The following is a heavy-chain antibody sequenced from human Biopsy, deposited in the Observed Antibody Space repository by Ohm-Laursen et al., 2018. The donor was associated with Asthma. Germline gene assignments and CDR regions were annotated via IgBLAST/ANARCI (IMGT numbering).Heavy chain of an antibody. D-gene: IGHD2-2*01. CDR3: ARKAGSCISRTCYSLDF. J-gene: IGHJ4*02. CDR2: IHSVFGTT. Sequence: SVKVSCKSLGGTFNTYVIGWVRQAPGQGVEWMGGIHSVFGTTTYPQKFQDRVTITADDSTSTVCMELSSLRSEDTAVYYCARKAGSCISRTCYSLDFWGQGTLVTVSS. CDR1: GGTFNTYV. V-gene: IGHV1-69*13.